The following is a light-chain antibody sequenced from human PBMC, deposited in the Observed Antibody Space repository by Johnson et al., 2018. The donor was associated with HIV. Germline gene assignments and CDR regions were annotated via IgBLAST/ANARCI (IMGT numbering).Light chain of an antibody. Sequence: QSVLTQPPSVSAAPGQKVTISCSGSSSNIGNNYVSWYQQLPGTAPKLLIYENNKRPSGIPDRFSGSKSGTEATLGITGLQTGDEAADYCGTWNSSLSAHNYVFGTGTEVTVL. CDR2: ENN. CDR3: GTWNSSLSAHNYV. CDR1: SSNIGNNY. J-gene: IGLJ1*01. V-gene: IGLV1-51*02.